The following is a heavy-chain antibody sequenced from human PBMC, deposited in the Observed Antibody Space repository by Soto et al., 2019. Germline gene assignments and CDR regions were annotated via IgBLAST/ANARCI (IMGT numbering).Heavy chain of an antibody. CDR2: IYYSGST. CDR1: GGSISSGDYY. J-gene: IGHJ5*02. V-gene: IGHV4-30-4*01. Sequence: SVTLSLTCTVSGGSISSGDYYWSWIRQPPRKGLEWIGYIYYSGSTYYNPSLKSRVTISVDTSKNQFSLKLSSVTAADTAVYYCARLTDCSSTSCYSSGNDWFDPWGQGTLVTVSS. D-gene: IGHD2-2*01. CDR3: ARLTDCSSTSCYSSGNDWFDP.